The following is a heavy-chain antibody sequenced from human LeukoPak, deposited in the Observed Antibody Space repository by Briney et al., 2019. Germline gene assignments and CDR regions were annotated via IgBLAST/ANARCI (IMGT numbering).Heavy chain of an antibody. V-gene: IGHV3-48*01. Sequence: GGSLRLSCAASGFTFSSYSMNWVRQAPGKGLEWVSYISSSSSTIYYADSVKGRFTISRDNAKNSLYLQMNSLRAEDTAVYYCARVFWGAAAGLLGQNAFDIWGQGTMVTVSS. CDR1: GFTFSSYS. CDR2: ISSSSSTI. D-gene: IGHD6-13*01. CDR3: ARVFWGAAAGLLGQNAFDI. J-gene: IGHJ3*02.